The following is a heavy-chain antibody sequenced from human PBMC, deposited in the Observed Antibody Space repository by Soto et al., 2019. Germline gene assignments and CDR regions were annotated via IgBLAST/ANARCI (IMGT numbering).Heavy chain of an antibody. Sequence: PSETLSLTCAVSGGSISSSNWWSWARQPPGKGLEWIWEIYHSGSTNHNPSLKSRVTISVDKSKNQFSLKLSSVTAADTAVYYCARDRYDSSGYVIIDAFDIWGQGTMVTVSS. D-gene: IGHD3-22*01. CDR1: GGSISSSNW. V-gene: IGHV4-4*02. J-gene: IGHJ3*02. CDR2: IYHSGST. CDR3: ARDRYDSSGYVIIDAFDI.